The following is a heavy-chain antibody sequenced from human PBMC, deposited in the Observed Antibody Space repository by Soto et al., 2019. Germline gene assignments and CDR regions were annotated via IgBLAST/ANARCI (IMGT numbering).Heavy chain of an antibody. V-gene: IGHV4-61*01. CDR2: IYYSGST. D-gene: IGHD1-26*01. CDR3: ASSGSYYKGWFDP. CDR1: GGSVSSGSYY. J-gene: IGHJ5*02. Sequence: QVQLQQSGPGLVKPSETLSLTCTVSGGSVSSGSYYWSWIRQPPGKGLEWIGYIYYSGSTNYNPSLKSRVTISVDTSKNQYSLKLSSVTAADTAVYYCASSGSYYKGWFDPWGQGTLVTVSS.